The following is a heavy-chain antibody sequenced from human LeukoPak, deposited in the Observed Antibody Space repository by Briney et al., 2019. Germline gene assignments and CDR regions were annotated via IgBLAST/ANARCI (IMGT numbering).Heavy chain of an antibody. V-gene: IGHV3-30*02. D-gene: IGHD6-6*01. CDR1: GFTFSSYG. J-gene: IGHJ6*03. CDR3: ARGGRMEYSSSARAYYYYYYMDV. Sequence: GGSLRLSCAASGFTFSSYGMHWVRQAPGKGLEWVAFIRYDGSNKYYADSVKGRFTISRDNSKNTLYLQMNSLRAEDTAVYYCARGGRMEYSSSARAYYYYYYMDVWGKGTTVTVSS. CDR2: IRYDGSNK.